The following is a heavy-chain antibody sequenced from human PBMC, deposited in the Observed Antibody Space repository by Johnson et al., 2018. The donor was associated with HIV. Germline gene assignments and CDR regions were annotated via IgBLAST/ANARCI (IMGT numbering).Heavy chain of an antibody. CDR2: ISWDGGST. CDR1: GFTFDDYT. J-gene: IGHJ3*02. D-gene: IGHD1-20*01. Sequence: VQLVESGGVVVQPGGSLRLSCAASGFTFDDYTMHWVRQAPGKGLEWVSLISWDGGSTYYADSVKGRFTISRDNSKNSLYLQMNSLRTEDTALYYCALTGTKRDDAVDIWGQGTMVTVSS. CDR3: ALTGTKRDDAVDI. V-gene: IGHV3-43*01.